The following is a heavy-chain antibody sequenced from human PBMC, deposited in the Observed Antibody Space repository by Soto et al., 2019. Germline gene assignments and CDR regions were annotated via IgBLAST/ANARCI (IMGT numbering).Heavy chain of an antibody. Sequence: SVKVSCKASGGTFSCYAISWVRQAPGQGLEWMGGIIPIFGTANYAQKFQGRVTITADESTSTAYMELSSLRSEDTAVYYCARVSDYSNDFDYWGQGGLVTVSS. J-gene: IGHJ4*02. V-gene: IGHV1-69*13. CDR2: IIPIFGTA. D-gene: IGHD4-4*01. CDR1: GGTFSCYA. CDR3: ARVSDYSNDFDY.